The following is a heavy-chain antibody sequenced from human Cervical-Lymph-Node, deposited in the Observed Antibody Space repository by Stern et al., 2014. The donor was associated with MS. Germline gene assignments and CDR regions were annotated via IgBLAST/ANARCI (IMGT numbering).Heavy chain of an antibody. J-gene: IGHJ4*02. CDR1: GYTFTAYY. CDR2: INPNNGDT. D-gene: IGHD4-17*01. V-gene: IGHV1-2*04. CDR3: ARDLGTVTTPGDY. Sequence: QVQLMQSGAEVKKPGASVSVSCKASGYTFTAYYLHWVRQAPGHGLEWMGWINPNNGDTKYAQNFQGWVTMPRDTSISTAYMDLSSLTSDDTAIYYCARDLGTVTTPGDYWGQGTLVTVSS.